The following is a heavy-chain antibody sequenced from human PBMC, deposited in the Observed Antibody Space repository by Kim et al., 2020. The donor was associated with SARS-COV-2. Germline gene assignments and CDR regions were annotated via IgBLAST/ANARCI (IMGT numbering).Heavy chain of an antibody. J-gene: IGHJ4*02. CDR3: GRLDFGDDY. V-gene: IGHV3-53*01. D-gene: IGHD4-17*01. CDR2: IYPDGYP. Sequence: GGSLRLSRAASGFTVSSYVMSWVRQTPGKGLEWVSLIYPDGYPYYADSVKGRFTISRDTSESTLYLQMNSLRADDTAVYYCGRLDFGDDYWGQGTLVTVSS. CDR1: GFTVSSYV.